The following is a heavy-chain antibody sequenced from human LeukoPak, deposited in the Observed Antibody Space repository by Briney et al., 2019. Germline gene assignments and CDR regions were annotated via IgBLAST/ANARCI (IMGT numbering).Heavy chain of an antibody. J-gene: IGHJ6*02. CDR3: ARVGTIPLRLRPHLGYYGMDV. CDR2: ISSTSSYL. Sequence: PGGSLRLSCAASGFTFSTYSMNWVRQAPGKGLEWVSSISSTSSYLYYADSVKGRFNDTRDNAKNSLFLQMNSLRAEDTAVYYCARVGTIPLRLRPHLGYYGMDVWGQGTPVTVSS. D-gene: IGHD1-1*01. CDR1: GFTFSTYS. V-gene: IGHV3-21*01.